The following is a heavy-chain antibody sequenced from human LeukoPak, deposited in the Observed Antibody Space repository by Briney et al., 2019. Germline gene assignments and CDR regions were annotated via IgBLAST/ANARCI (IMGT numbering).Heavy chain of an antibody. D-gene: IGHD5-18*01. CDR1: GYTFTNYA. J-gene: IGHJ5*02. CDR3: ARDRYTYGYVPPPNWFDP. Sequence: ASVKVSCKASGYTFTNYAMHWMRQAPGQRLEWMGWINTGNGNTKYSQKFQGRVTITRDTSASTAYMELSSLRSEDTAVYYCARDRYTYGYVPPPNWFDPWGQGTLVTVSS. V-gene: IGHV1-3*04. CDR2: INTGNGNT.